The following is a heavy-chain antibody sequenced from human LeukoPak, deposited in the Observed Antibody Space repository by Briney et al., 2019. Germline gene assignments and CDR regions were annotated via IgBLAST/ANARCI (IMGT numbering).Heavy chain of an antibody. D-gene: IGHD4-17*01. J-gene: IGHJ5*01. V-gene: IGHV4-59*01. CDR1: VGSISPYY. CDR2: IYYSGST. Sequence: SETLSLTCTVSVGSISPYYWSWIRQPPGKGLEWIGYIYYSGSTNSNPSLKSRVTISLDMSKNQFSLKLTSVTAADTAVYYCAREVLATVTTFWFDSWGQGTLVTVSS. CDR3: AREVLATVTTFWFDS.